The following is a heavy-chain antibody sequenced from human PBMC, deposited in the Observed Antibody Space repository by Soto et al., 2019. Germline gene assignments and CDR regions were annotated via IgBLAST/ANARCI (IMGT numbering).Heavy chain of an antibody. Sequence: QVQLQESGPGLVKPSETLSLTCTVSGGSISSYYWSWIRQPPGKGLEWIGYMYSLKSRVTISVDTSKNQFSLNLSSVTGADTAVYYCARGLGERGIDYWGQGNLVTVSS. CDR1: GGSISSYY. CDR3: ARGLGERGIDY. CDR2: MY. J-gene: IGHJ4*02. D-gene: IGHD3-10*01. V-gene: IGHV4-59*01.